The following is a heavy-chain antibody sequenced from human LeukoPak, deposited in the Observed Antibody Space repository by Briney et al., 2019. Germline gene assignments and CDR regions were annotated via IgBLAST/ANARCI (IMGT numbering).Heavy chain of an antibody. V-gene: IGHV3-7*03. Sequence: GGSLRLSCAASGFTFSSYWMNWARQAPGKGLEWVASINHNGNVNYYVDSVKGRFTIPRDNAKNSLYLQMSNLRAEDTAVYFCARGGGLDVWGQGATVTVSS. J-gene: IGHJ6*02. CDR3: ARGGGLDV. CDR2: INHNGNVN. D-gene: IGHD3-16*01. CDR1: GFTFSSYW.